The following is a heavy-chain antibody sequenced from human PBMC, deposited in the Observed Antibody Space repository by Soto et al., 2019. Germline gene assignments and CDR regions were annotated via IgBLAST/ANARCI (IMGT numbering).Heavy chain of an antibody. D-gene: IGHD3-22*01. V-gene: IGHV1-69*13. Sequence: SVKVSYKASGYTFTSYGISWVRQAPGQGLEWMGGIIPIFGTANYAQKFHGRVTITADESTSTAYMELSSLRSEDTAVYYCARGDYDSSGYNLYYFDYRGQRTLVTVSS. CDR2: IIPIFGTA. J-gene: IGHJ4*02. CDR1: GYTFTSYG. CDR3: ARGDYDSSGYNLYYFDY.